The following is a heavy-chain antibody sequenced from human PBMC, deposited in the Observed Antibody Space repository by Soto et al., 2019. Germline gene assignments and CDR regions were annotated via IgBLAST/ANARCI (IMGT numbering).Heavy chain of an antibody. CDR1: GFTFSSFV. CDR3: AKGSGSSRSYYFDY. J-gene: IGHJ4*02. V-gene: IGHV3-23*05. CDR2: ISGPSRDT. D-gene: IGHD2-2*01. Sequence: EVQLLQSGGGLVQPGGSLRLSCTASGFTFSSFVMSWVRQSPGEGLEWVSAISGPSRDTYYADSVKGRFTISRDNTKNTLYLQMNSLKVEDTAVYYGAKGSGSSRSYYFDYWGPGALVTVST.